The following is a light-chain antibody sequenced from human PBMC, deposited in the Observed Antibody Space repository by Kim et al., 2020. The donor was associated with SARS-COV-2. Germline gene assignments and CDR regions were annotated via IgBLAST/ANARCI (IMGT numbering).Light chain of an antibody. V-gene: IGKV1-8*01. CDR1: QGISDY. CDR3: QQYYSYPVT. Sequence: CTGARVTVACQASQGISDYFAWYQQKPRKAPKLLIYAASTLQCGVPSRFSGSGSGTDFTLPISCLQSEDFATYYCQQYYSYPVTFGQGTKVDLK. CDR2: AAS. J-gene: IGKJ1*01.